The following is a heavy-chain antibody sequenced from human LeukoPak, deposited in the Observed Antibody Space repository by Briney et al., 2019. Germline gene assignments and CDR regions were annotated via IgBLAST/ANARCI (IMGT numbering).Heavy chain of an antibody. CDR1: GYSFTNYW. CDR2: IYPGDSDT. Sequence: GESLKISCKGSGYSFTNYWSAWVRQMPGKGLEWMGIIYPGDSDTKYSPSFQGQVTISADKSRNTAYLQWSSLKALDTAMYYCARRGVGDGYRDAFDIWGQGTMVTVSS. CDR3: ARRGVGDGYRDAFDI. J-gene: IGHJ3*02. D-gene: IGHD5-24*01. V-gene: IGHV5-51*01.